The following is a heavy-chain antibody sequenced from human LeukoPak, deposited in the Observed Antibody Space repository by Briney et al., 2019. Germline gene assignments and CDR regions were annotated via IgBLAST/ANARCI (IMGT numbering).Heavy chain of an antibody. D-gene: IGHD3-16*02. CDR2: ISGSGGST. V-gene: IGHV3-23*01. Sequence: GGSLRLSCAASGFTFSSYAMSWVRQAPGKGLEWVSAISGSGGSTYYADSVKGRFTISRDNSKNTLYLQMNSLRAEDTAVYYCAKDLLGNDYVLGSYRPCGYFDYWGQGTLVTVSS. CDR3: AKDLLGNDYVLGSYRPCGYFDY. J-gene: IGHJ4*02. CDR1: GFTFSSYA.